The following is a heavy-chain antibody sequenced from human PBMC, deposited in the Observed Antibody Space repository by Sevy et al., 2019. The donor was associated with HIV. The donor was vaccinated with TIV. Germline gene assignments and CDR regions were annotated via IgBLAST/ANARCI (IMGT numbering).Heavy chain of an antibody. CDR1: GFTFSNAW. CDR2: IKSKTDGGTR. V-gene: IGHV3-15*01. D-gene: IGHD5-12*01. CDR3: TAYIVATTYYFEY. J-gene: IGHJ4*02. Sequence: GGSLRLSCAASGFTFSNAWMSWDRQAPGKGLEWVGRIKSKTDGGTRDHAAPVKGRFTISRDDSKNTVYLQMNSLKSEDRAVYYCTAYIVATTYYFEYWGQGTLVTVSS.